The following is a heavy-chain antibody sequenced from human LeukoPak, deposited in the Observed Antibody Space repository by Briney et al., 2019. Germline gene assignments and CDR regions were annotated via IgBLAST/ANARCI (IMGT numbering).Heavy chain of an antibody. Sequence: PGGSLRLSCAASGFTFSSYNMNWVRQAPGRGLEWLAVVSDDGGLKYYSDSVKGRFTISRDNSKSTLNLQMNSLRGDDTAVYYCVKESGASGSQYQAYFDYWGQGTLVTVSS. CDR1: GFTFSSYN. D-gene: IGHD3-10*01. CDR2: VSDDGGLK. J-gene: IGHJ4*02. CDR3: VKESGASGSQYQAYFDY. V-gene: IGHV3-30*18.